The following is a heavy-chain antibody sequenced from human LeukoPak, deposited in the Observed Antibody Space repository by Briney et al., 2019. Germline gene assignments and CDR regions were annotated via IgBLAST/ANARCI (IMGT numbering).Heavy chain of an antibody. CDR2: ISSSSSYI. Sequence: GGSLRLSCAASGFTFSSYSMNWVRQAPGKGMEWVSSISSSSSYIYYADSVKGRFTISRDNAKNSLYLQMNSLRAEDTAVYYCARSDSGTFDYWGQGTLVTVSS. V-gene: IGHV3-21*01. J-gene: IGHJ4*02. D-gene: IGHD3-10*01. CDR1: GFTFSSYS. CDR3: ARSDSGTFDY.